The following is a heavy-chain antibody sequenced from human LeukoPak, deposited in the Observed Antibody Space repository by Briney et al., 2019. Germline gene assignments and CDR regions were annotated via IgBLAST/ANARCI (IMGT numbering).Heavy chain of an antibody. D-gene: IGHD4-23*01. CDR2: INPSGGRT. J-gene: IGHJ4*02. V-gene: IGHV1-46*01. Sequence: ASVTVSCKASGYTFSNYYIHWVRQAPGQGLEWMGKINPSGGRTVYAQKFQGRVTVTRDTPTSTVYMDLSSLRSEDAAVYYCVRELAGGYFDYWGQGTLVTVSS. CDR1: GYTFSNYY. CDR3: VRELAGGYFDY.